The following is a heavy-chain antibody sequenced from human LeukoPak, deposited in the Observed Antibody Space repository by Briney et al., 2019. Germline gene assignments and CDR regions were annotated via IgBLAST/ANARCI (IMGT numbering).Heavy chain of an antibody. CDR1: GYTLTELS. Sequence: ASVKVSCKVSGYTLTELSMHWVRQAPGKGLEWMGGFDPEDGETIYAQKFQGRVTMTRDTSTSTVYMELSSLRSEDTAVYYCAREGHTIFGVVTYAFDIWGQGTMVTVSS. CDR3: AREGHTIFGVVTYAFDI. D-gene: IGHD3-3*01. V-gene: IGHV1-24*01. CDR2: FDPEDGET. J-gene: IGHJ3*02.